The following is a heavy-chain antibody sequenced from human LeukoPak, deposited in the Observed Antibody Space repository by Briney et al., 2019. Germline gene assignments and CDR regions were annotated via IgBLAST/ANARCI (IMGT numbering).Heavy chain of an antibody. Sequence: ASVKVSCKASGYTFTSYGISWVRQAPGQGLEWMGWISAYNGNTNYAQKLQGRVTMTTDTSTSTAYMELRSLRSDDTAVYYCARFRWELLRRGLFDYWGQGTLVTVSS. J-gene: IGHJ4*02. CDR3: ARFRWELLRRGLFDY. V-gene: IGHV1-18*01. CDR1: GYTFTSYG. D-gene: IGHD1-26*01. CDR2: ISAYNGNT.